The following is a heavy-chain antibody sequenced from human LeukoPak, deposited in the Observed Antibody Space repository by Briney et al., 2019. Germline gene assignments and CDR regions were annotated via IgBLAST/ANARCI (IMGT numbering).Heavy chain of an antibody. CDR2: ISERGGST. V-gene: IGHV3-23*01. D-gene: IGHD3-10*01. Sequence: GGSLRLSCAASGFIFSNYSMTWVRQAPGKGLEWVSGISERGGSTNYADSVKGRFIVSRDTSKNTVYLQMNSLRVEDTAVYFCAKRGIVIRAVIIIGFHKEAYYFDYWGQGILVTVSS. CDR1: GFIFSNYS. J-gene: IGHJ4*02. CDR3: AKRGIVIRAVIIIGFHKEAYYFDY.